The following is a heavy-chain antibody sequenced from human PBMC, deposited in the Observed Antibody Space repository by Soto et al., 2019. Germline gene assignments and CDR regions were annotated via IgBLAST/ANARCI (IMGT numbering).Heavy chain of an antibody. Sequence: EVQLVESGGGLVQPGGSLRLSCAASGFTFSSYTMNWVRQAPGKGLEWVSYISSSSSTKYYADSVEGRFIISRDNAKNSLYLQMNSLRDEDTAVYYCARDDGEYQLLGRSNWGQGTLVTVSS. CDR3: ARDDGEYQLLGRSN. D-gene: IGHD2-2*01. CDR1: GFTFSSYT. J-gene: IGHJ4*02. CDR2: ISSSSSTK. V-gene: IGHV3-48*02.